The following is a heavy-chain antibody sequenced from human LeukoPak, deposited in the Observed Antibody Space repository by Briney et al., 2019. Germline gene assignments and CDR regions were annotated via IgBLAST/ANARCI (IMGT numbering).Heavy chain of an antibody. V-gene: IGHV4-4*02. D-gene: IGHD3-16*02. CDR1: GGSISSSNW. Sequence: PSETLSLTCAVSGGSISSSNWWSWVRQPPGKGLEWIGEIYHSGSTNYNPSLKSRVTISVDKSKNQFSLELSSVTAADTAVYYCGRVPYDYVWGGYRSDDRFDYWGQGTLVTVPS. CDR3: GRVPYDYVWGGYRSDDRFDY. J-gene: IGHJ4*02. CDR2: IYHSGST.